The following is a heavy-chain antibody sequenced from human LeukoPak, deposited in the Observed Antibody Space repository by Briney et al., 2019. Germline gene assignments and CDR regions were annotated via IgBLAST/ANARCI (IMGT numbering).Heavy chain of an antibody. CDR2: INHSGST. CDR1: GGSFSDYY. CDR3: AILAHVYYYGMDV. Sequence: PSETLSLTCAVYGGSFSDYYWSWIRQPPGKGLEWIGEINHSGSTNYNPSLKSRVTISVDTSKNQFSLKLSSVTAADTAVYYCAILAHVYYYGMDVWGQGTTVTVSS. V-gene: IGHV4-34*01. J-gene: IGHJ6*02.